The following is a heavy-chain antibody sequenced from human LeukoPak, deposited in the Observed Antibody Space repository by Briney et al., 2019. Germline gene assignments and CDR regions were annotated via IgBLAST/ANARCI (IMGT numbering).Heavy chain of an antibody. D-gene: IGHD4-17*01. Sequence: ASVKVSCKASGGTFSSYAISWVRQAPGQGLEWMGRIIPILGIANYAQKFQGRVTITADKSTSTAYMELSSLRSEDTAVYYCASASFDYGDSSNDYWGQGTLVTVSS. CDR2: IIPILGIA. J-gene: IGHJ4*02. V-gene: IGHV1-69*04. CDR1: GGTFSSYA. CDR3: ASASFDYGDSSNDY.